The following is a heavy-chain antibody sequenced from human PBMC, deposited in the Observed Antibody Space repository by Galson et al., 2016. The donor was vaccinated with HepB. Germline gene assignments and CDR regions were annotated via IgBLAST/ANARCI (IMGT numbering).Heavy chain of an antibody. CDR2: SKSKADGGTT. V-gene: IGHV3-15*01. D-gene: IGHD1-14*01. CDR1: GFTFSNAW. CDR3: TTIAPADNLDY. Sequence: SLRLSCAASGFTFSNAWMSWVRQAPGKGLEWVGRSKSKADGGTTDYAELVKGRFTISRDDSKNTLYLQMNSLKTEDTAVYYCTTIAPADNLDYWGQGTLGTVSS. J-gene: IGHJ4*02.